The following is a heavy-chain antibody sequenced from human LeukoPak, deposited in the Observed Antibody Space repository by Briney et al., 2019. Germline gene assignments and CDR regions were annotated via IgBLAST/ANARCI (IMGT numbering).Heavy chain of an antibody. CDR3: ARSLGYCSSTSCHRRALNYYYYMDV. CDR1: GGTFSSYA. J-gene: IGHJ6*03. CDR2: IIPIFGTA. Sequence: VASVKVSCKASGGTFSSYAISWVRQAPGQGLEWMGGIIPIFGTANYAQKFQGRVTITADESTSTAYMELSSLRSEDTAVYYCARSLGYCSSTSCHRRALNYYYYMDVWGKGTTVTISS. D-gene: IGHD2-2*01. V-gene: IGHV1-69*01.